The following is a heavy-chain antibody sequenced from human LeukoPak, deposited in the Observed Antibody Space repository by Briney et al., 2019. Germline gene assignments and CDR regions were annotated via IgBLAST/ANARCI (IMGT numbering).Heavy chain of an antibody. V-gene: IGHV3-30*18. J-gene: IGHJ4*02. CDR2: ISYDGSNK. CDR1: GLTFSSYG. D-gene: IGHD4-11*01. Sequence: GGSLRLSCAASGLTFSSYGMHWVRQAPGKGLEWVAVISYDGSNKYYADSVKGRFTISRDNSKNTLYLQMDSLRAEDTAVYYCAKDDYSNFSFDYWGQGTLVTVSS. CDR3: AKDDYSNFSFDY.